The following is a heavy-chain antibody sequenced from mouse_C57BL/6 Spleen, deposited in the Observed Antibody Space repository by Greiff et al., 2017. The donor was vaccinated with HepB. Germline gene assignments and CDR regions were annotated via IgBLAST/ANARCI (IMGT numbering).Heavy chain of an antibody. D-gene: IGHD2-4*01. V-gene: IGHV14-3*01. Sequence: VQLKESVAELVRPGASVKLSCTASGFNIKNTYMHWVKQRPEQGLEWIGRIDPANGNTKYAPKFQGKATITADPSSNTASLQLSSLTSEDTAIYYCANNDYSFPFAYWGQGTLVTVSA. CDR3: ANNDYSFPFAY. CDR2: IDPANGNT. J-gene: IGHJ3*01. CDR1: GFNIKNTY.